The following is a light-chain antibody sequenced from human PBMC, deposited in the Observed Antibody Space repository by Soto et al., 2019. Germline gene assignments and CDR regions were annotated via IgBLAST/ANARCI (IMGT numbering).Light chain of an antibody. Sequence: QSALTQPPSASGSPGQSVTISCTGTSSDVGAYNFVSWYQQHPGKAPKLMIDEVSNRPSGVPDRFSGSKSGNTASLTVSGLQAEDEADYYCSSFAGISTVFGTGTKLTVL. CDR1: SSDVGAYNF. V-gene: IGLV2-8*01. CDR2: EVS. J-gene: IGLJ1*01. CDR3: SSFAGISTV.